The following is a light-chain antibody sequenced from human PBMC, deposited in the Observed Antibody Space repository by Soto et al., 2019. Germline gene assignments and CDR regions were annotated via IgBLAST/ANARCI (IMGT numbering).Light chain of an antibody. Sequence: DIVMTQSPDSLAVSLGERATINCKSSQSVLYSSNNKNYLAWYQQKPGQPPKLLIYWASTRESGVPDRFSGSGSGTDFTLTISSLQAEDVAIYYCHQYFRSPLTFGGGTKVDI. CDR3: HQYFRSPLT. J-gene: IGKJ4*01. CDR2: WAS. CDR1: QSVLYSSNNKNY. V-gene: IGKV4-1*01.